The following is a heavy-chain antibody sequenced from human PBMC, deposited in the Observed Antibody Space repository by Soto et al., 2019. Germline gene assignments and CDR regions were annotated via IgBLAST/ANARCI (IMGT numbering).Heavy chain of an antibody. V-gene: IGHV3-48*01. CDR3: ATEPRITGTLQDAFDI. CDR1: GFTFSSYS. D-gene: IGHD1-20*01. CDR2: ISSSSSTI. J-gene: IGHJ3*02. Sequence: EVQLVESGGGLVQPGGSLRLSCAASGFTFSSYSMNWVRQAPGKGLEWVSYISSSSSTIYYADSVKGRFTISRDNAKNSLYLQMNSLRAEDTAVYYCATEPRITGTLQDAFDIWGQGTMVTVSS.